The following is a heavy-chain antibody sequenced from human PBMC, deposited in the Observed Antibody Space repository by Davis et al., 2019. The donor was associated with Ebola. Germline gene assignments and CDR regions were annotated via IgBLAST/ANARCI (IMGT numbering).Heavy chain of an antibody. Sequence: GESLKISCKGSGYSFTSYWIGWVRQMPGKGLEWMGIIYPGDSDTRYSQSFQGPVTISADKSISTAYLQWSSLKASDTAMYYCASSDSSGYYLDAFDIWGQGTMVTVSS. J-gene: IGHJ3*02. CDR1: GYSFTSYW. CDR2: IYPGDSDT. CDR3: ASSDSSGYYLDAFDI. V-gene: IGHV5-51*01. D-gene: IGHD3-22*01.